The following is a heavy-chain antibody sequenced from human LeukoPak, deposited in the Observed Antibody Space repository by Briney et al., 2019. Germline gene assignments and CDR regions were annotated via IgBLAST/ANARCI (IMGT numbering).Heavy chain of an antibody. J-gene: IGHJ4*02. CDR3: AKVRFPYYFDY. CDR2: ISGSGGST. V-gene: IGHV3-23*01. Sequence: GGSLRLSCAASGFTFSSYAMSWVRQAPGKGLEWVSAISGSGGSTYYADSVKGRFTITRDNSKNTLYLQMNSLRAEDTAVYYRAKVRFPYYFDYWGQGTLVTVSS. CDR1: GFTFSSYA.